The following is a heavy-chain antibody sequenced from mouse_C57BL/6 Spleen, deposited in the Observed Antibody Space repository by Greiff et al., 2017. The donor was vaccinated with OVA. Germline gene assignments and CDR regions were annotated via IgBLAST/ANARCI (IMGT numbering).Heavy chain of an antibody. D-gene: IGHD2-1*01. CDR1: GFTFSDYG. V-gene: IGHV5-17*01. J-gene: IGHJ4*01. CDR3: ARNGNYEDAMDY. CDR2: ISSGSSTI. Sequence: EVKLMESGGGLVKPGGSLKLSCAASGFTFSDYGMHWVRQAPEKRLEWVAYISSGSSTIYYADTVKGRFTISRDNAKNTLFLQMTSLRSEDTAMYYCARNGNYEDAMDYWGQGTSVTVSS.